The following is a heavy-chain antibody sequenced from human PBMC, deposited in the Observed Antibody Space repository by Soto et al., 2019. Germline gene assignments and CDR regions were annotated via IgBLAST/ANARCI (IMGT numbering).Heavy chain of an antibody. V-gene: IGHV4-30-2*01. J-gene: IGHJ4*02. CDR2: IYHSGST. CDR3: ARVGDSSSYLFDY. Sequence: QLQLQESGSGLVKPSQTLSLTCAVSGGSISSGGYSWSWIRQPPGKGLEWIGYIYHSGSTYYNPSLKSRVTISVDRSKNQFSLKLSSVTAADTAVYYCARVGDSSSYLFDYWGQGTLVTVSS. CDR1: GGSISSGGYS. D-gene: IGHD6-6*01.